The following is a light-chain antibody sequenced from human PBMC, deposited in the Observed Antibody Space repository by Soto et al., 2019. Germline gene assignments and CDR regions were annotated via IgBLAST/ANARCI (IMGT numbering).Light chain of an antibody. CDR2: GNS. J-gene: IGLJ1*01. CDR3: QSYDSSLSAHYV. CDR1: SSNIGATSD. Sequence: QSVLTQPPSVSGAPGQRGTISCTGSSSNIGATSDVQWYQQLPGTAPKLLIYGNSNRPSGVPDRFSGSKSGTSASLAITGLQADDEADYYCQSYDSSLSAHYVFGTGTKVTVL. V-gene: IGLV1-40*01.